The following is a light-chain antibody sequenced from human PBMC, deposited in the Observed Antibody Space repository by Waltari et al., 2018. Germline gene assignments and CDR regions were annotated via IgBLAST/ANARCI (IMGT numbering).Light chain of an antibody. CDR3: TSRDLSSAVV. CDR1: ILRTYS. CDR2: GQN. Sequence: SSELTQDPAVSVALGQTVRITCQGDILRTYSGSWYRQKPGQAPVLVFYGQNNRPSGIPDRFSASTSGDTASLIITGTQAEDEADYYCTSRDLSSAVVFGGGTRLTVL. V-gene: IGLV3-19*01. J-gene: IGLJ2*01.